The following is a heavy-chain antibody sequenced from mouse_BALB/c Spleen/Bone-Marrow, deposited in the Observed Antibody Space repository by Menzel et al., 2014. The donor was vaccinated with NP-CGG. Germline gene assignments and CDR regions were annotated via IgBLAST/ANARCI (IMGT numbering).Heavy chain of an antibody. CDR3: TRGEDY. CDR2: IDPANGNT. V-gene: IGHV14-3*02. Sequence: EVQLQQSGAELVKPGASVKLSCTGSGFNIKDTFMHWVKQRPEQGLEWIGRIDPANGNTKYDPKFQGKATVTADTSSNTAYLQLTSLTSEDTVVYYCTRGEDYWGQGTTLAVSS. CDR1: GFNIKDTF. J-gene: IGHJ2*01.